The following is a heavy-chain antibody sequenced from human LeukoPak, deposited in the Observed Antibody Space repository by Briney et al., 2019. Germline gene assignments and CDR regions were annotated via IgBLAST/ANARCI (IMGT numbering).Heavy chain of an antibody. CDR2: IYTSGST. V-gene: IGHV4-61*02. D-gene: IGHD5-18*01. Sequence: SETLSLTCTVSGGSISSGSYYWSWIRQPAGKGLEWIGRIYTSGSTNYNPSLKSRVTIAVDTSKNQFSLKLSSVTAADTAVYYCASSGYSYGYYFDYWGQGTLVTVSS. J-gene: IGHJ4*02. CDR1: GGSISSGSYY. CDR3: ASSGYSYGYYFDY.